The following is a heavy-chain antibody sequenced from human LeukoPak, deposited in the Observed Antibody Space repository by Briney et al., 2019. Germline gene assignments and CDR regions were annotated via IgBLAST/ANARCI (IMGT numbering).Heavy chain of an antibody. J-gene: IGHJ4*02. CDR3: ARDIVAGSPDYFDY. CDR1: GFTFSNYA. V-gene: IGHV3-30*01. CDR2: ISCDGNIK. Sequence: GRSLRLSCAASGFTFSNYAMHWVRQAPGKGLDWVAVISCDGNIKIHADSVKGRFTISRDDSTNTLFLQMNSLTAEDTAVYYWARDIVAGSPDYFDYWGQGTLVTVSS. D-gene: IGHD6-19*01.